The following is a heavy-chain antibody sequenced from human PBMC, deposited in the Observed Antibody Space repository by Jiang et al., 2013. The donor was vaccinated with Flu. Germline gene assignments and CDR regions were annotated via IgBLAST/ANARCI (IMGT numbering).Heavy chain of an antibody. Sequence: DDKYYSTSLKTRLTISKDTSKNQVVLTMTNMDPVDTATYYCARITYYYDSSGYYPRWFDPWGQGTLVTVSS. CDR3: ARITYYYDSSGYYPRWFDP. V-gene: IGHV2-70*01. D-gene: IGHD3-22*01. J-gene: IGHJ5*02. CDR2: DDK.